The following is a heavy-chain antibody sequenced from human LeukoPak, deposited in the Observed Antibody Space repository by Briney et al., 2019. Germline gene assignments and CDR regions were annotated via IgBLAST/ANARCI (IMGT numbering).Heavy chain of an antibody. CDR2: INPNSGGT. D-gene: IGHD6-13*01. CDR1: GYTFTGYY. J-gene: IGHJ4*01. V-gene: IGHV1-2*02. Sequence: ASVKVSCKASGYTFTGYYMHWVRQAPGQGLEWMGWINPNSGGTNYAQKFQGRVTMTRDTSISTAYMELSRLRSDDTAVYYCAREYSSSWYSLGYWGHGTLVTVSS. CDR3: AREYSSSWYSLGY.